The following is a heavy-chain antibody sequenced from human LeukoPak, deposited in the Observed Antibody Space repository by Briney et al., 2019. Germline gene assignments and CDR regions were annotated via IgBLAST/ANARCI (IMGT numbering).Heavy chain of an antibody. V-gene: IGHV3-30-3*01. CDR2: ISYDGSNK. J-gene: IGHJ4*02. D-gene: IGHD6-19*01. CDR1: GFTFSSYA. CDR3: ARGGLGPFDY. Sequence: GGSLRLSCAASGFTFSSYAMHWVRQAPGKGLEWVAVISYDGSNKYYADSVKGRFTISRDNSKNTLYLQMNSLRAEDTAVYCCARGGLGPFDYWGQGTLVTVSS.